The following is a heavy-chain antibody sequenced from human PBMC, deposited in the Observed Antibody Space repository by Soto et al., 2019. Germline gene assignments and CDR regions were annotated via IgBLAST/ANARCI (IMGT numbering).Heavy chain of an antibody. J-gene: IGHJ6*02. Sequence: ASVYGSCKAAGYTFTGYYMHWVRRAPGQWLEWMGWINPNSGGTNYAQKFQGRVTMTRDTSISTAYMELSRLRSDDTAVYYCASTRLYSSCWSPVYXYYGMEAWGQRTTVTVSS. CDR1: GYTFTGYY. CDR3: ASTRLYSSCWSPVYXYYGMEA. V-gene: IGHV1-2*02. D-gene: IGHD6-13*01. CDR2: INPNSGGT.